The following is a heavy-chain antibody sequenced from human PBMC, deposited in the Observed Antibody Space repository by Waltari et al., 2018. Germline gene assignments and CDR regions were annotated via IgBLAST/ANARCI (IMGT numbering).Heavy chain of an antibody. CDR3: ARMTWLVHDY. V-gene: IGHV3-7*01. CDR1: GFTFSSYW. D-gene: IGHD6-19*01. CDR2: IKQDGSEK. Sequence: EVQLVESGGGLVQPGGSLSISCAASGFTFSSYWMRWVRQAPGKGLEWVANIKQDGSEKYYVDSVKGRFTISRDNAKNSLYLQMNSLRAEDTAVYYCARMTWLVHDYWGQGTLVTVSS. J-gene: IGHJ4*02.